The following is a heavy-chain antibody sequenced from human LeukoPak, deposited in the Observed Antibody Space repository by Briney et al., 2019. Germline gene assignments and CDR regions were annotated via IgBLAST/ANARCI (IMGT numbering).Heavy chain of an antibody. V-gene: IGHV3-7*01. D-gene: IGHD4-17*01. Sequence: GGSLRLSCAASGFTFSSYWMSWVRQAPGKGLEWVANKKQDGSEKYYVDSVKGRFTISRDNAKNSLYLQVNSLRAEDTAVYYCARDLPGGYGDLFDYWGQGTLVTVSS. J-gene: IGHJ4*02. CDR2: KKQDGSEK. CDR1: GFTFSSYW. CDR3: ARDLPGGYGDLFDY.